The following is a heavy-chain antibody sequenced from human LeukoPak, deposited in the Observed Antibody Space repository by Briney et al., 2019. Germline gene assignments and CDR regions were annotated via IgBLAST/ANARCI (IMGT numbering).Heavy chain of an antibody. D-gene: IGHD1-1*01. CDR2: ISASGDNT. Sequence: SGGSLRLSCAASGFTFNKYAMTWVRQAPGKGLVWVAVISASGDNTDYAESVKGGFTMSRDNSKNTLSLQLNSLRVEDTAVYYCAKVVGTGTTPTDYWGQGTLVTVSS. V-gene: IGHV3-23*01. CDR1: GFTFNKYA. CDR3: AKVVGTGTTPTDY. J-gene: IGHJ4*02.